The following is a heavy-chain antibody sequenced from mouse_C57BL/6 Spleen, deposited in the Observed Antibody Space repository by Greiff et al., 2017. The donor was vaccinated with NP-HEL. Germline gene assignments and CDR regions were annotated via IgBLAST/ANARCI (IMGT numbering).Heavy chain of an antibody. J-gene: IGHJ1*03. CDR3: ARNGGITTVVAIYGYFDV. CDR2: IYPRSGNT. V-gene: IGHV1-81*01. CDR1: GYTFTSYG. Sequence: VQLQQSGAELARPGASVKLSCKASGYTFTSYGISWVKQRTGQGLEWIGEIYPRSGNTYYNEKFKGKATLTADKSSSTAYMELRSLTSEDSAVYFCARNGGITTVVAIYGYFDVWGTGTTVTVSS. D-gene: IGHD1-1*01.